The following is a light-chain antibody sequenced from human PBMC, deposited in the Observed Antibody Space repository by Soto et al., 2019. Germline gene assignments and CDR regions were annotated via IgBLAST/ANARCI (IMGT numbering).Light chain of an antibody. V-gene: IGKV3-15*01. CDR2: GAS. J-gene: IGKJ2*01. CDR1: QSVRSN. Sequence: EIVMTQSPATLSVSPGERATLSCRASQSVRSNLAWYQQKPGQALRLLIYGASTRATGIPARFSGSGSGTEFTLTISSLQSEDFAFYYCQHYGNTWYTFGQGTKLEIK. CDR3: QHYGNTWYT.